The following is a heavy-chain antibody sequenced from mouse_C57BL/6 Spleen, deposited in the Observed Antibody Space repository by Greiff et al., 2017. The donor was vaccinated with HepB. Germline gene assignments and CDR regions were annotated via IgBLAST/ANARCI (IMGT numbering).Heavy chain of an antibody. Sequence: VQLQQPGAELVMPGASVKLSCKASGYTFTSYWMHWVKQRPGQGLEWIGEIDPSDSYTNYNQKFKGKSTLTVDKSSSTAYMQLSSLTSEDSAVYYCARRIDSSGYGAMDYWGQGTSVTVSS. CDR1: GYTFTSYW. J-gene: IGHJ4*01. D-gene: IGHD3-2*02. CDR3: ARRIDSSGYGAMDY. V-gene: IGHV1-69*01. CDR2: IDPSDSYT.